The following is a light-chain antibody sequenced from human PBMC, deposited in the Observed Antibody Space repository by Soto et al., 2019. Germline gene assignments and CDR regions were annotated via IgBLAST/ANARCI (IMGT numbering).Light chain of an antibody. CDR3: APWDDSLNGPV. Sequence: QSALTQPPSASGTPGQRVTISCSGNTSNIGSNAVNWYQHLPGTAPRLLIYSTNQRPSGVPDRFSGSKSGTSASLAISGLQSEDEADYYCAPWDDSLNGPVFGGGTKLTVL. CDR2: STN. J-gene: IGLJ3*02. V-gene: IGLV1-44*01. CDR1: TSNIGSNA.